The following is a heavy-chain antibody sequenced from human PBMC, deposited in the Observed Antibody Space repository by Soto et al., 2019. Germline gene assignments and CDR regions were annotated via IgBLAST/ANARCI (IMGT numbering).Heavy chain of an antibody. CDR2: IYPGDSDT. J-gene: IGHJ6*02. V-gene: IGHV5-51*04. D-gene: IGHD5-12*01. CDR3: VTAVRGYNANGDL. Sequence: GESLKISCKGSGYSFTSYWIGWVRQMPGKGLEWMGIIYPGDSDTRYSPSFQGQVTISADKPISTAYLQWSSLKASDTAVYYCVTAVRGYNANGDLWGQGTTVTVSS. CDR1: GYSFTSYW.